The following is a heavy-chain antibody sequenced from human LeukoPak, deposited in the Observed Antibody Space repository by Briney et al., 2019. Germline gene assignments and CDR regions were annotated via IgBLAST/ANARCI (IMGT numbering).Heavy chain of an antibody. D-gene: IGHD3-10*01. J-gene: IGHJ5*02. Sequence: GGSLRLSCTGSGFTFGDHAMSWVRQAPGKGLEWVANIKQDGSEKYYVDSVKGRFTISRDNAKNSLYLQMNSLRAEDTAVYYCARRYRGDAWGQGTLVTVSS. CDR2: IKQDGSEK. V-gene: IGHV3-7*01. CDR3: ARRYRGDA. CDR1: GFTFGDHA.